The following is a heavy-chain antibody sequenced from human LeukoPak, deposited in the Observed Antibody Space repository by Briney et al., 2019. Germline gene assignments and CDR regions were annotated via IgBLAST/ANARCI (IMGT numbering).Heavy chain of an antibody. CDR2: MNPNSGNT. V-gene: IGHV1-8*01. Sequence: ASVKVSCKASGYTFTSCGISWVRQATGQGLEWMGWMNPNSGNTGYAQKFQGRVTMTRNTSISTAYMELSSLRSEDTAVYYCARGITMTPTGNYWGQGTLVTVSS. J-gene: IGHJ4*02. D-gene: IGHD3-22*01. CDR1: GYTFTSCG. CDR3: ARGITMTPTGNY.